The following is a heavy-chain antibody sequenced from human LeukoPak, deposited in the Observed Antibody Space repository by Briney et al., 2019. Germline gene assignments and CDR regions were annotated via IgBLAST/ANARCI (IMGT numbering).Heavy chain of an antibody. Sequence: SETLSLTCTVSGGSISSSSYYWGWIRQPPGKGLEWIGSIYYSGSTYYNPSLKSRVTISVDTSKNQFSLKLSSVTAADTAVYYCARGHSSSSRVYYYYMDVWGKGTTVTVSS. V-gene: IGHV4-39*07. D-gene: IGHD6-6*01. CDR1: GGSISSSSYY. J-gene: IGHJ6*03. CDR2: IYYSGST. CDR3: ARGHSSSSRVYYYYMDV.